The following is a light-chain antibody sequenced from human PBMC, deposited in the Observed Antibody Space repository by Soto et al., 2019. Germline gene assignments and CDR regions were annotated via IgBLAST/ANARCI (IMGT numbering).Light chain of an antibody. Sequence: EIVMTQSPATLSVSPGERATLSCRASQSVSSNLAWYQQKPGQAPRLLIYGASTRATGIPARFSGSGSVTDVTPTISILQSDDFAVYYCQPYNNWPTITFGEGTRLEIK. CDR1: QSVSSN. J-gene: IGKJ5*01. CDR3: QPYNNWPTIT. V-gene: IGKV3-15*01. CDR2: GAS.